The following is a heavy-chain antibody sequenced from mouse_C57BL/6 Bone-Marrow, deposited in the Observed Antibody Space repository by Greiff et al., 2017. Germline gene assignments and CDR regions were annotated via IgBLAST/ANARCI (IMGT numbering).Heavy chain of an antibody. CDR3: ARHWHYGSHVDY. CDR1: GFTFSSYT. D-gene: IGHD1-1*01. Sequence: EVKLVESGGGLVKPGGSLKLSCAASGFTFSSYTMSWVRQTPETRLAWVATISGGGGNTYYPDSVKGRFTISRDNAKNTLYLQMSSLRSEDTAVYYCARHWHYGSHVDYWGQGTTLTVSS. J-gene: IGHJ2*01. V-gene: IGHV5-9*04. CDR2: ISGGGGNT.